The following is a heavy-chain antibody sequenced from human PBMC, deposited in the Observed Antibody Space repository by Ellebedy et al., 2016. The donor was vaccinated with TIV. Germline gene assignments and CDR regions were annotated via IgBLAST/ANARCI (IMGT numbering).Heavy chain of an antibody. J-gene: IGHJ4*02. CDR1: GGSISSSSHY. D-gene: IGHD2-21*02. CDR3: ARGKPDGDSDY. Sequence: MPSETLSLTCSVSGGSISSSSHYWCWIRQPPGKGLAWLGYIYYTGSTSYNPSLESRLTISIDTSKNQFSLKLTSVTAADTAVYYCARGKPDGDSDYWGQGTLVTVSS. CDR2: IYYTGST. V-gene: IGHV4-61*01.